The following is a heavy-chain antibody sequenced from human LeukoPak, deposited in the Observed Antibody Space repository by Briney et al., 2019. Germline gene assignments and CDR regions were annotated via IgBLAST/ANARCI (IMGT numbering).Heavy chain of an antibody. CDR2: ISFDGSNK. J-gene: IGHJ4*02. V-gene: IGHV3-30*10. Sequence: GRSLRLSCAASGFTFSSYAMHWVRQAPGKGLEWVAVISFDGSNKYYTDSVKGRFTIPRDNSKNTLYLQVSSLRTEDTAVYYCARDPQYWGRGTLVTVSA. CDR3: ARDPQY. CDR1: GFTFSSYA.